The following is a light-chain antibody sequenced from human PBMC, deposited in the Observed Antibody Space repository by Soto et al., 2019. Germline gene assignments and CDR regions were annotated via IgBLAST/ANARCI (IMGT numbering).Light chain of an antibody. CDR2: GAS. J-gene: IGKJ1*01. V-gene: IGKV3-20*01. Sequence: EIVLTQSPGTLSLSPGERATLSCRASPSVSSSYLAWYQQKPGQAPRLLIYGASSRATGIPDRFSGSGSGTDFTLTISRLEPEDFSVYYCQQYGSSPRTFGQGTKVEFK. CDR1: PSVSSSY. CDR3: QQYGSSPRT.